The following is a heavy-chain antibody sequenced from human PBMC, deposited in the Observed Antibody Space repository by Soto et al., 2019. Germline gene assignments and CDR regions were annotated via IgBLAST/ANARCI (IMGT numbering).Heavy chain of an antibody. J-gene: IGHJ6*02. CDR1: GFTFSSYW. CDR3: ARVEYSYGYVSYYGMDV. V-gene: IGHV3-74*01. D-gene: IGHD5-18*01. Sequence: GGSLRLSCAASGFTFSSYWMHWVRQAPGKGLVWVSRINSDGSSTSYADSVKGRFTISRDNAKNTLYLQMNSLRAEDTAVYYCARVEYSYGYVSYYGMDVWGQGTTVTVSS. CDR2: INSDGSST.